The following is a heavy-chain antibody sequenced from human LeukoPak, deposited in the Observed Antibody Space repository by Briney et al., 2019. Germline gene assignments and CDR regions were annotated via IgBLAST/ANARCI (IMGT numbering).Heavy chain of an antibody. CDR2: IGGSSGKI. D-gene: IGHD3-22*01. CDR3: AKERDSSGYFDF. CDR1: GFTFSDYA. J-gene: IGHJ4*02. Sequence: LGGSLRLSCAASGFTFSDYAMTWVRQAPGKGLEWVSGIGGSSGKIFYADSVKGRFTISRDNSKNTLYLQMNSLRAEDTAVFYCAKERDSSGYFDFWGQGSLVTVSS. V-gene: IGHV3-23*01.